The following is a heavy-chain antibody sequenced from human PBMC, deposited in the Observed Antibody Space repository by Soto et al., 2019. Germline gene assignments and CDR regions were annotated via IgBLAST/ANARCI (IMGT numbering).Heavy chain of an antibody. J-gene: IGHJ4*02. CDR3: AKDMSGSSTTYFDY. V-gene: IGHV3-30*18. CDR1: GFTFSSYG. CDR2: ISYDGSNK. Sequence: PGGSLRLSCAASGFTFSSYGMHWVRQAPGKGLEWVAVISYDGSNKYYADSVKGRFTISRDNSKNTLYLQMNSLRAEDTAVYYCAKDMSGSSTTYFDYWGQGTLVTVSS. D-gene: IGHD1-26*01.